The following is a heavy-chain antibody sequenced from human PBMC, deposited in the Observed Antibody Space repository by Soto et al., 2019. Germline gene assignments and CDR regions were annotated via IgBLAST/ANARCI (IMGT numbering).Heavy chain of an antibody. J-gene: IGHJ6*02. D-gene: IGHD2-21*01. V-gene: IGHV3-74*01. Sequence: GGSLRLSCAASGFTFDTYWMNWVRQAPGKGPEWLSGINSDGTLSSYADSVKGRFTISRDNARNTLSLQINSLRADDTAVYYCARLSGDHSAFFSYGMDAWGQGTTVTVSS. CDR3: ARLSGDHSAFFSYGMDA. CDR2: INSDGTLS. CDR1: GFTFDTYW.